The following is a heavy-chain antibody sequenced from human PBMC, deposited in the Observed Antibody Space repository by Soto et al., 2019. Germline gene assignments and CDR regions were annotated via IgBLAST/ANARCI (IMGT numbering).Heavy chain of an antibody. J-gene: IGHJ4*02. CDR1: GYSFAGYW. CDR3: ARQIYDSDTGPNFQYYFDS. D-gene: IGHD3-22*01. CDR2: IDPSDSQT. Sequence: GESLKISCKGSGYSFAGYWITWVRQKPGKGLGWMGRIDPSDSQTYYSPSFRGHVTISVTKSISTVFLQWSSLRASDTARYYCARQIYDSDTGPNFQYYFDSWGQGTPVTVSS. V-gene: IGHV5-10-1*01.